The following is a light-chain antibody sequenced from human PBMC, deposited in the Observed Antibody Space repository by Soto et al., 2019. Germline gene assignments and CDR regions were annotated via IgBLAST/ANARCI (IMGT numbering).Light chain of an antibody. Sequence: ILLTQAPDTLSVSPGERVTLSCMASQSVTINLAWYQHTPGQSPRLLISGASSGATGLPSRFSGSGSGTDFTLTISRLEPEDFAVYCCQQFDGSLWTFGPGTKVDIK. CDR3: QQFDGSLWT. CDR1: QSVTIN. V-gene: IGKV3-15*01. CDR2: GAS. J-gene: IGKJ1*01.